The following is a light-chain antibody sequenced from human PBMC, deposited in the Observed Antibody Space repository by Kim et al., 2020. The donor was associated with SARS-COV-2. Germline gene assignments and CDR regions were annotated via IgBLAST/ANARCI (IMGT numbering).Light chain of an antibody. Sequence: QSALTQPRSVSGSPGQSVTISCTGTSNDVGGYNYVSWYQQHPVKAPKLMIYDVSKRPSGVPDRFSGSKSGNTASLTISGLQAEDEADYFCCSYAGTHLMIFGGGTQLTVL. CDR1: SNDVGGYNY. J-gene: IGLJ2*01. CDR2: DVS. V-gene: IGLV2-11*01. CDR3: CSYAGTHLMI.